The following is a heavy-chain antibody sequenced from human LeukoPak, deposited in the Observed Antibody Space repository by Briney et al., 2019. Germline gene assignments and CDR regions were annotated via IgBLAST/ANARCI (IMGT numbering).Heavy chain of an antibody. CDR1: GFTFDDYT. D-gene: IGHD1-26*01. J-gene: IGHJ4*02. V-gene: IGHV3-43*01. CDR2: ISWDGGST. CDR3: AKGHIVGAITEFDY. Sequence: GGSLRLSCAASGFTFDDYTMHWVRQTPEKGLEWVSLISWDGGSTYYADSVKGRFTISRDNSKNSLYLQMNSLRTEDTALYYCAKGHIVGAITEFDYWGQGTLVTVSS.